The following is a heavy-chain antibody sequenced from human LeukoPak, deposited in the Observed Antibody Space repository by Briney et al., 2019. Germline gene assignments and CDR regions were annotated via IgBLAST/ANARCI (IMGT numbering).Heavy chain of an antibody. J-gene: IGHJ4*02. V-gene: IGHV3-23*01. D-gene: IGHD1-26*01. CDR2: ISGSGGRT. CDR1: GFTFSDFY. CDR3: AKSIVGAIAFDY. Sequence: GGSLRLSCAASGFTFSDFYMTWVRQAPGKGLEWVSAISGSGGRTSYADSAKGRFTISRDNSKNTLYLQMNSLRAEDTGVYYCAKSIVGAIAFDYWGQGTLVTVSS.